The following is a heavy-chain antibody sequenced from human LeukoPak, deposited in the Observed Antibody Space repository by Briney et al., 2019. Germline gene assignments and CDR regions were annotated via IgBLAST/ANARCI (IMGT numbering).Heavy chain of an antibody. CDR2: IYHSGST. D-gene: IGHD1-26*01. V-gene: IGHV4-38-2*02. CDR1: GYSISSGYY. CDR3: ARESDGSYSDY. Sequence: SETLSLTCTVSGYSISSGYYWGWIRQPPGKGLEWIGSIYHSGSTYYNPSLKGRVTISVDTSKNQFSLKLSSVTAADTAVYYCARESDGSYSDYWGQGTLVTVSS. J-gene: IGHJ4*02.